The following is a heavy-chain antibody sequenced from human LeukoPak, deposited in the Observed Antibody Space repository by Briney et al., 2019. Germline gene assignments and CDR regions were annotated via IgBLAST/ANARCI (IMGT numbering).Heavy chain of an antibody. D-gene: IGHD2-15*01. CDR1: GGTFSSYA. CDR3: ARGDGVVAATTYYYYGMDV. J-gene: IGHJ6*02. V-gene: IGHV1-69*04. CDR2: IISILGIA. Sequence: SVKVSCKASGGTFSSYAISWVRQAPGQGLEWMGRIISILGIANYAQKFQGRVTITADKSTSTAYMELSSLRSENTAVYYCARGDGVVAATTYYYYGMDVWGQGTTDTVSS.